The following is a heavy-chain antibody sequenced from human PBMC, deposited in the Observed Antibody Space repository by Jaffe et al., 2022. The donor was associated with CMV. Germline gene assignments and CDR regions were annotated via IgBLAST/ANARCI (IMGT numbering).Heavy chain of an antibody. CDR1: GFTFSSYA. J-gene: IGHJ6*02. V-gene: IGHV3-23*01. CDR3: AKVYCSSTSCPPYYYYYGMDV. Sequence: EVQLLESGGGLVQPGGSLRLSCAASGFTFSSYAMSWVRQAPGKGLEWVSAISGSGGSTYYADSVKGRFTISRDNSKNTLYLQMNSLRAEDTAVYYCAKVYCSSTSCPPYYYYYGMDVWGQGTTVTVSS. D-gene: IGHD2-2*01. CDR2: ISGSGGST.